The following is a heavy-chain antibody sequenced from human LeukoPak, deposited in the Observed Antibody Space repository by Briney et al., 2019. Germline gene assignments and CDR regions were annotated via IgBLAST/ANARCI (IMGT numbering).Heavy chain of an antibody. CDR3: ARDPGYYDILAGYPY. V-gene: IGHV1-2*02. J-gene: IGHJ4*02. Sequence: ASVKVSCKASGYTFTGYYMHWVRQAPGQGLEWMGWINPNSGGTNYAQKFQGRVTMTRDTSISTAYMELSRLRSDDTAVYYCARDPGYYDILAGYPYWGQGTLVTVSS. CDR1: GYTFTGYY. CDR2: INPNSGGT. D-gene: IGHD3-9*01.